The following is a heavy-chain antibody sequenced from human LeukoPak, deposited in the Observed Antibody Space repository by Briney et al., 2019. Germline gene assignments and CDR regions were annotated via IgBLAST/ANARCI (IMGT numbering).Heavy chain of an antibody. V-gene: IGHV4-31*03. J-gene: IGHJ4*02. CDR3: ARVYAGGSGSYYREDFEY. D-gene: IGHD3-10*01. CDR1: GGSLSSGGYY. CDR2: IYYSGST. Sequence: SQTLSLTCTVSGGSLSSGGYYWSWTRQHPGKGLERIGYIYYSGSTYYNPSFKSRVTISVDTSKSQFSLTLSSVTAADTAVYYCARVYAGGSGSYYREDFEYWGQGTLVTVSS.